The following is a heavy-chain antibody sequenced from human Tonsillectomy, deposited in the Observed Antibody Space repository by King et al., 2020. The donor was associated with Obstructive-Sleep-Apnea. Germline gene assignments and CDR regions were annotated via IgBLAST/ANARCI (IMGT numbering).Heavy chain of an antibody. Sequence: GQLVQSGGGVVQPGRSLRLSCAASGFTFSSYGMHWVRQAPGKGLEWVAFIRYDGSNKYYADSVKGRFTISRDNSKNTLYLQMNSLRAEDTAVYYCAKSQNGRYFQHWGKGTLVTVSS. CDR3: AKSQNGRYFQH. CDR1: GFTFSSYG. J-gene: IGHJ1*01. CDR2: IRYDGSNK. V-gene: IGHV3-30*02. D-gene: IGHD2-8*01.